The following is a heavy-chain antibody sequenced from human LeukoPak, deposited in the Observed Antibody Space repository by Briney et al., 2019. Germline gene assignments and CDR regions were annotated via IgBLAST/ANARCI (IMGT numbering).Heavy chain of an antibody. CDR3: ARAEGAASHI. D-gene: IGHD3-16*01. V-gene: IGHV4-39*07. J-gene: IGHJ3*02. Sequence: SETLSLTCAVSGGSISSNSYYWGWIRQPPGKGLEWIGHIHYSGGADYNPSLKSRVSMSLDTSKNHFSLRLTSVTAADTGVYFCARAEGAASHIWGQGTMVSVSS. CDR1: GGSISSNSYY. CDR2: IHYSGGA.